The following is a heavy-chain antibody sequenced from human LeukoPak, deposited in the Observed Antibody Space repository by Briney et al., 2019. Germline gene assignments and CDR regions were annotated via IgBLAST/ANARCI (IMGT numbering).Heavy chain of an antibody. CDR2: ISSSGNTI. CDR3: VKSAGRDGGN. CDR1: EFTFTSYE. J-gene: IGHJ4*02. Sequence: GGSLRLSCAASEFTFTSYELNWVRQAPGKGLEWVSYISSSGNTISYADSVKGRFTISRDNAKNSLYLQVISLRAEDTAVYYCVKSAGRDGGNWGQGTLVTVSS. D-gene: IGHD1-26*01. V-gene: IGHV3-48*03.